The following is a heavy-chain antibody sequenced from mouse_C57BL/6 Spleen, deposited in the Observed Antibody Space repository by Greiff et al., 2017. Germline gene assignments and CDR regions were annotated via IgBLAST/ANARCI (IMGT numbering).Heavy chain of an antibody. CDR2: IYPGSGST. CDR1: GYTFTSYW. J-gene: IGHJ2*01. V-gene: IGHV1-55*01. D-gene: IGHD3-2*02. CDR3: ARGQHRLPDD. Sequence: QVQLQQPGAELVKPGASVKMSCKASGYTFTSYWITLVKQRPGQGLEWIGDIYPGSGSTNYNEKFKSKATLTVDTSSSTAYMQLSSLTSEDSAVYYCARGQHRLPDDWGQGTTLTVSS.